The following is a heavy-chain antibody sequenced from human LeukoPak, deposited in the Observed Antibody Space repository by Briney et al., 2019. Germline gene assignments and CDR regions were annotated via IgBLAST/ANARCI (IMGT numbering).Heavy chain of an antibody. D-gene: IGHD3-9*01. J-gene: IGHJ5*02. Sequence: GGSLRLSCAASGFIFRYYAMNWVRQAPGKGLEWVSGICGSGGTTYYADSVKGRFAIARDNSKNTLYLHTTTLRAEDTAVYYCAKEVSDYDILTGYSPYTRFDPWGQGTLVTVSP. CDR2: ICGSGGTT. CDR3: AKEVSDYDILTGYSPYTRFDP. V-gene: IGHV3-23*01. CDR1: GFIFRYYA.